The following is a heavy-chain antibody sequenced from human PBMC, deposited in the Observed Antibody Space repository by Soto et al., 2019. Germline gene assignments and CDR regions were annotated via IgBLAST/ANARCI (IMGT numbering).Heavy chain of an antibody. CDR2: ISGGGETI. CDR1: RFTFSDYS. Sequence: GGSLRLSCAASRFTFSDYSMNWVRQAPGKGLEWVSYISGGGETIYYADSVRGRFTISRDNAKNSLFLQMNSLREEDTAVYCCARESPSSQWLPTRYFEYWGQGTLVTVSS. D-gene: IGHD6-19*01. V-gene: IGHV3-48*02. CDR3: ARESPSSQWLPTRYFEY. J-gene: IGHJ4*02.